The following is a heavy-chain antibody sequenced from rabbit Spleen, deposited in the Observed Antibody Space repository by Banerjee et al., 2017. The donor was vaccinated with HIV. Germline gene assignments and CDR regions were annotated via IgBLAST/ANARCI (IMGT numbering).Heavy chain of an antibody. V-gene: IGHV1S47*01. D-gene: IGHD8-1*01. J-gene: IGHJ4*01. CDR3: ARDGAGGSYFAL. Sequence: QGQLVESGGGLVQPGGSLTLSCKASGFDFSSYYMSWVRQAPGKGLEWIGYIDPIFGSTYYASWVNGRFTISSHNAQNTVFLQMTSLTAADTATYFCARDGAGGSYFALWGPGTLVTVS. CDR1: GFDFSSYY. CDR2: IDPIFGST.